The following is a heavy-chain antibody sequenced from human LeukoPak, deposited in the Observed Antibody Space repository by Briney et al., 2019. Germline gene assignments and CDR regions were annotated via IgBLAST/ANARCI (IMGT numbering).Heavy chain of an antibody. CDR2: IYSGRDT. J-gene: IGHJ4*02. Sequence: PGGSLRLSCAASGFTVSTNYMNWVRQAPGKGLEWVSIIYSGRDTYYADSVKGRFTISRDNSKNTLYLQMSSLRAEDTAVYYCTRGPGSTWYSDYWGQGTLVTVSS. CDR1: GFTVSTNY. D-gene: IGHD6-13*01. CDR3: TRGPGSTWYSDY. V-gene: IGHV3-66*02.